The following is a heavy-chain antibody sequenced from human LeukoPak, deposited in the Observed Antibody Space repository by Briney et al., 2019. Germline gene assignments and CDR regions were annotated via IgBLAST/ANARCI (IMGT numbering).Heavy chain of an antibody. CDR3: AREDAETTVVTREFDY. J-gene: IGHJ4*02. Sequence: ASVKVSCKASGGTFSSYAISWVRQAPGQGLEWMGRIIPILGIANYAQKFQGRVTITADKSTSTAYMELSSLGSEDTAVYYCAREDAETTVVTREFDYWGQGTLVTVSS. D-gene: IGHD4-23*01. V-gene: IGHV1-69*04. CDR1: GGTFSSYA. CDR2: IIPILGIA.